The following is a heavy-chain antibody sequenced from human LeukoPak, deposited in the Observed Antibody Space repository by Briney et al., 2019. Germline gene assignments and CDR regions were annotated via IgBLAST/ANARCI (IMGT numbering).Heavy chain of an antibody. V-gene: IGHV4-39*01. Sequence: AETLFLTCTVSGGSISSSSYYWGWIRQPPGKGLEWIGSIYYSGSSYYTPSLKSRLTISVDTSKDQFSLKLTSVTAADTAVYYCAASGYSTRWYYYDFWGQGTLVTVSS. J-gene: IGHJ4*02. CDR1: GGSISSSSYY. D-gene: IGHD2-8*01. CDR2: IYYSGSS. CDR3: AASGYSTRWYYYDF.